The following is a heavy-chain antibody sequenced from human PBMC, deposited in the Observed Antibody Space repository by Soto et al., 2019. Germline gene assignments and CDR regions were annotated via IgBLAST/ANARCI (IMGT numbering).Heavy chain of an antibody. V-gene: IGHV3-30*18. J-gene: IGHJ4*02. Sequence: PGESLKISCAASGFTFSSYGMHWVRQAPGKGLEWVAVISYDGSNKYYADSVKGRFTISRDNSKNTLYLQMNSLRAEDTAVYYCAKDGGDYDSSGYYLYDYWGQGTLVTVSS. CDR3: AKDGGDYDSSGYYLYDY. D-gene: IGHD3-22*01. CDR2: ISYDGSNK. CDR1: GFTFSSYG.